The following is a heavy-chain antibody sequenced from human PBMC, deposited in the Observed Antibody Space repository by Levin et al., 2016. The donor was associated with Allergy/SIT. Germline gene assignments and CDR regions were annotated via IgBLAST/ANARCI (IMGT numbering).Heavy chain of an antibody. Sequence: SETLSLTCTVSGYSISSGYYWGWIRQPPGKGLEWIGSIYHSGSTYYNPSLKSRVTISVDTSKNQFSLKLSSVTAADTAVYYCARVWELRPWDWGQGTLVTVSS. D-gene: IGHD1-26*01. J-gene: IGHJ4*02. V-gene: IGHV4-38-2*02. CDR1: GYSISSGYY. CDR3: ARVWELRPWD. CDR2: IYHSGST.